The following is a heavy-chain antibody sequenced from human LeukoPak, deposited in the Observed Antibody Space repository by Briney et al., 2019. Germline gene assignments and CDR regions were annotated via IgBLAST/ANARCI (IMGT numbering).Heavy chain of an antibody. CDR1: GFTFSSYA. J-gene: IGHJ4*02. CDR2: ISGSGGST. CDR3: AKIPYYYDSSGAPDGDY. V-gene: IGHV3-23*01. D-gene: IGHD3-22*01. Sequence: GGSLRLSCAASGFTFSSYAMSWVRQAPGKGLEWVSAISGSGGSTYYADSVKGRFTISRDNSKNTLYLQVNSLRAEDTAVYYCAKIPYYYDSSGAPDGDYWGQGTLVTVSS.